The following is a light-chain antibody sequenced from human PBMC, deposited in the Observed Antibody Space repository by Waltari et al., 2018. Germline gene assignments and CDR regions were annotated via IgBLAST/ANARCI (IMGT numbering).Light chain of an antibody. CDR3: QVWDDVTDSGV. CDR2: YDS. CDR1: NIGSQS. J-gene: IGLJ3*02. V-gene: IGLV3-21*04. Sequence: YVLTQPPSVSVDPGKTARFTWGGGNIGSQSVNWYQQKPGQAPVLVMFYDSDRPSEIPERFSGSISGNTATLTISWVEAGDEADYHCQVWDDVTDSGVFGGGTKLTVL.